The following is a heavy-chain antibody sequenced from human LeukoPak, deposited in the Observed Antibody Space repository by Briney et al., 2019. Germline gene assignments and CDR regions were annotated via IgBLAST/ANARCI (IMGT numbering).Heavy chain of an antibody. CDR1: GGSFSGYY. Sequence: SETLSLTCAVYGGSFSGYYWSWIRQPPGKGLEWIGEINHSGSTNYNPSLKSRVTISVNTSKNQFSLKLSSVTAADTAVYYCAREGRDGYNYYFDYWGQGTLVTVSS. J-gene: IGHJ4*02. V-gene: IGHV4-34*01. D-gene: IGHD5-24*01. CDR2: INHSGST. CDR3: AREGRDGYNYYFDY.